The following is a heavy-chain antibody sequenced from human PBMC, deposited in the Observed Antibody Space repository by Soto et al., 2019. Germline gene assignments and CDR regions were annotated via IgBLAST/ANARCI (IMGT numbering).Heavy chain of an antibody. CDR3: ARGSGYSYGNPFDY. CDR1: GFALSTSGMC. Sequence: SGPTLVNPTQTLTLTCTFSGFALSTSGMCLSWILQPPGKALEWLALIDLDDDKYYSTSLKTRLTISKDTSKNQVVLTMTNMHPVDTATSYCARGSGYSYGNPFDYWGQGTLVTVSS. J-gene: IGHJ4*02. CDR2: IDLDDDK. D-gene: IGHD5-18*01. V-gene: IGHV2-70*01.